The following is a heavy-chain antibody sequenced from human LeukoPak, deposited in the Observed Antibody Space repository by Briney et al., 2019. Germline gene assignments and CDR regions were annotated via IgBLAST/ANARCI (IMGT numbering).Heavy chain of an antibody. CDR2: IHHSGST. Sequence: SETLSLTCAVSGGSISTTHWWSWVRLPPGKGLEWIGEIHHSGSTNSDQSLKSRVTISVDKSKNQFSLRLTSVTAADTAVYYCARKIAVAPYYFDFWGQGTLVTVSS. D-gene: IGHD6-19*01. J-gene: IGHJ4*02. CDR1: GGSISTTHW. V-gene: IGHV4-4*02. CDR3: ARKIAVAPYYFDF.